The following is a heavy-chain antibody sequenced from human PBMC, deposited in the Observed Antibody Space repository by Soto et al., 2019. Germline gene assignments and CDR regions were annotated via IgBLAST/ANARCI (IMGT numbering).Heavy chain of an antibody. CDR2: ISAYNGNT. V-gene: IGHV1-18*01. CDR1: GGTFSSYA. Sequence: GASVKVSCKASGGTFSSYAISWVRQAPGQGLEWMGWISAYNGNTNYAQKLQGRVTMTTDTSTSTAYMELRSLRSDDTAVYYCARDAEPYSSGWYIDPSLVFWGQGTLVTVSS. D-gene: IGHD6-19*01. J-gene: IGHJ4*02. CDR3: ARDAEPYSSGWYIDPSLVF.